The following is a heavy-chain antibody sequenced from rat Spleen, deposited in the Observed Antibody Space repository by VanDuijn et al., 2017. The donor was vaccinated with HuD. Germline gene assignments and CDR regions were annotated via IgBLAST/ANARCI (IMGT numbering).Heavy chain of an antibody. Sequence: EVQLVESGGGLVQPGRSLKLSCAASGFTFTNYYMAWVRQAPTKGLEWVATISPSGGATYYRDSVKGRFTVSRDNAKNTLYLQMDSLRSEDTATYYCTTFGGYTALWGQGVMVTVSS. J-gene: IGHJ2*01. V-gene: IGHV5-27*01. CDR1: GFTFTNYY. CDR3: TTFGGYTAL. CDR2: ISPSGGAT. D-gene: IGHD1-11*01.